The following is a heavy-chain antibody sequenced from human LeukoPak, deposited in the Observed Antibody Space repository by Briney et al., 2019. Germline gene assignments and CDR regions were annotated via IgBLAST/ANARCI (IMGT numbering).Heavy chain of an antibody. J-gene: IGHJ6*02. V-gene: IGHV4-38-2*02. Sequence: SGTLSLTCTVSGYSISSGYYWGWIRQPPGKGLEWIGSIYHSGSTYYNPSLKSRVTISVDTSKNQFSLKLSSVTAADTAVYYCARDQFGIDVWGQGTTVTVSS. CDR2: IYHSGST. CDR1: GYSISSGYY. CDR3: ARDQFGIDV.